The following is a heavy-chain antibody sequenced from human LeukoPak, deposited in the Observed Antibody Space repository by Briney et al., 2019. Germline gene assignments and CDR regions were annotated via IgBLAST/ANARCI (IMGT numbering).Heavy chain of an antibody. CDR2: IRSKTYGETP. D-gene: IGHD1-20*01. V-gene: IGHV3-49*04. CDR3: TRDVTGYFDS. Sequence: GGSLRLSCTASGFIFGDFAMSWVRQAPGKGLEWVGFIRSKTYGETPEYAASVKGRFTISRDDSKSIAYLQMNSLKTEDTAVYYCTRDVTGYFDSWGQGTLVTVSS. CDR1: GFIFGDFA. J-gene: IGHJ4*02.